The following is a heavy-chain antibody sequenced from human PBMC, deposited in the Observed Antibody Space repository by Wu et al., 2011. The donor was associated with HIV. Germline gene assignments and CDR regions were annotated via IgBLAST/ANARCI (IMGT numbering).Heavy chain of an antibody. CDR3: ARANYYDSSGYYPNYYMDV. J-gene: IGHJ6*03. CDR1: GGTFSSYA. CDR2: IIPIFGTA. Sequence: QVQLVQSGAEVKKPGSSVKVSCKASGGTFSSYAISWVRQAPGQGLEWMGRIIPIFGTANYAQKFQGRVTITADESTSTAYMELSSLRSEDTAVYYCARANYYDSSGYYPNYYMDVWGKGTTVTVSS. V-gene: IGHV1-69*15. D-gene: IGHD3-22*01.